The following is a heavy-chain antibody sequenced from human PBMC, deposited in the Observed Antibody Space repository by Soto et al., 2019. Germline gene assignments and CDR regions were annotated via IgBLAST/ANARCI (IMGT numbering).Heavy chain of an antibody. D-gene: IGHD3-9*01. V-gene: IGHV4-59*01. Sequence: SETLSLTCTVSGGSISSYYWSWIRQPPGKGLEWIGYIYYSGSTNYNPSLKSRVTISVDTSKNQFSLKLSSVTAADTAVYYCARVSRTGYFNWFDPWGQGTLVTVSS. CDR3: ARVSRTGYFNWFDP. CDR2: IYYSGST. J-gene: IGHJ5*02. CDR1: GGSISSYY.